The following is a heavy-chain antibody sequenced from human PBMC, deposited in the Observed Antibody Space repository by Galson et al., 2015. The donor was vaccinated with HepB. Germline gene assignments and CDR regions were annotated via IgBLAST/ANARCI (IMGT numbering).Heavy chain of an antibody. V-gene: IGHV1-69*13. CDR3: ASPGDFWSGYDAFDI. Sequence: SVKVSCKASGGTFSSYAISWVRQAPGQGLEWMGGIIPIFGTANYAQKFQGRVTITADESTSTAYMELSSLRSEDTAVYYCASPGDFWSGYDAFDIWGQGTMVTVSS. CDR2: IIPIFGTA. CDR1: GGTFSSYA. D-gene: IGHD3-3*01. J-gene: IGHJ3*02.